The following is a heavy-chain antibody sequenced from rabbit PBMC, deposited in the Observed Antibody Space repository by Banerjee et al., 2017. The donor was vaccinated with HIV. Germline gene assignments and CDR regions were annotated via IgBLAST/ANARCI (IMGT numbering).Heavy chain of an antibody. D-gene: IGHD8-1*01. J-gene: IGHJ4*01. CDR1: GFSFSSTYY. V-gene: IGHV1S45*01. Sequence: QEQLVESGGGLVQPGGSLKLSCKASGFSFSSTYYMCWVRQAPGKGLELIACIYTSSGTTYYASWAKGRFTISKTSSTTVTLQMTSLTAADTATYFCARDEGGIDYYFSLWGPGTLVTVS. CDR2: IYTSSGTT. CDR3: ARDEGGIDYYFSL.